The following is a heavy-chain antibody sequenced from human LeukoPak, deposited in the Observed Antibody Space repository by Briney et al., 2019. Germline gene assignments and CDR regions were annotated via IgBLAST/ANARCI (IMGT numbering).Heavy chain of an antibody. CDR1: GFTFTSYD. J-gene: IGHJ4*02. V-gene: IGHV1-2*02. CDR2: INPNSGGT. CDR3: AREPYPPPWYYFDY. D-gene: IGHD2-8*02. Sequence: ASVKVSCKASGFTFTSYDINWVRQAPGQGLEWMGWINPNSGGTSCAQKFQGRVTMTRDTSISTAYMELSRLRSDDTAFYYCAREPYPPPWYYFDYWGQGTLVTVSS.